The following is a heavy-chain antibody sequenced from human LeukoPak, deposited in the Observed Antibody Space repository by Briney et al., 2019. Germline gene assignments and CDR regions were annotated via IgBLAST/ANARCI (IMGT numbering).Heavy chain of an antibody. CDR3: AKEHSGYDYYYYYYMDV. J-gene: IGHJ6*03. D-gene: IGHD5-12*01. CDR1: GFTFSSYS. V-gene: IGHV3-33*06. Sequence: GGSLRLSCAASGFTFSSYSMNGVRQAPGKGLEWVAVIWYDGSNKYYADSVKGRFTISRDNSKNTLYLQMNSLRAEDTAVYYCAKEHSGYDYYYYYYMDVWGKGTTVTVSS. CDR2: IWYDGSNK.